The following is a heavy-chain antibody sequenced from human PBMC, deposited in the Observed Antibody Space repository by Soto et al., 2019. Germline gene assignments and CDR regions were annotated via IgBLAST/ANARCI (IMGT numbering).Heavy chain of an antibody. CDR1: GGSINYQF. J-gene: IGHJ3*02. Sequence: SETLSLTCTVSGGSINYQFWSWIRQPPGKGLEWIAYISYTGSTEYNPSLKSRVTISVDTSKNQFSLKLTSVTAADTAVYYWARVRHAFDIWGKGTMVTVSS. CDR3: ARVRHAFDI. V-gene: IGHV4-59*11. CDR2: ISYTGST.